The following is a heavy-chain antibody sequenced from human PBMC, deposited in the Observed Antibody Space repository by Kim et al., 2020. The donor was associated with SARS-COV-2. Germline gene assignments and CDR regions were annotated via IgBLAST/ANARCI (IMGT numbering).Heavy chain of an antibody. CDR3: TRDGGSRWPQSYFDY. D-gene: IGHD6-13*01. CDR2: ISSSSSYI. J-gene: IGHJ4*02. V-gene: IGHV3-21*01. CDR1: GFTFSSYS. Sequence: GGSLRLSCAASGFTFSSYSMNWVRQAPGKGLEWVSSISSSSSYIYYADSVKGRFTISRDNAKNSLYLQMNSLRAEDTAVYFCTRDGGSRWPQSYFDYWGQGTLVTVSS.